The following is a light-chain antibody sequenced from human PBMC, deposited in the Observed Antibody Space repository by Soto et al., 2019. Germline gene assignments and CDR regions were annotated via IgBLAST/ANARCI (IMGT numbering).Light chain of an antibody. CDR3: QQHNNWPPIT. J-gene: IGKJ5*01. V-gene: IGKV3-15*01. Sequence: EIVMAQSPAPVSVSPVEGGSRACSASQSVSSNLAWYQQQPGQAPRLLIYGASNRATGFPARFSGSGSETAFTLTISSLQSEDFAVYYCQQHNNWPPITFGQGTRLEIK. CDR2: GAS. CDR1: QSVSSN.